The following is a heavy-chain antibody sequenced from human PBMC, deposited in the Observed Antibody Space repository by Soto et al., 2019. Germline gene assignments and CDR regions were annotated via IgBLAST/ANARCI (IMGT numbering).Heavy chain of an antibody. J-gene: IGHJ4*02. Sequence: EVQLVASGGGLVQPGESLRLSCAASGFTFSTYWMSWVRQAPGKGLEWVANIRQDGNEKYSVDSVKGRFTISRDNAKNSLYLQMNSLRAEDTAVYYCSRGGQLGAFDYWGQGTLVTVSS. CDR1: GFTFSTYW. CDR3: SRGGQLGAFDY. V-gene: IGHV3-7*01. D-gene: IGHD6-6*01. CDR2: IRQDGNEK.